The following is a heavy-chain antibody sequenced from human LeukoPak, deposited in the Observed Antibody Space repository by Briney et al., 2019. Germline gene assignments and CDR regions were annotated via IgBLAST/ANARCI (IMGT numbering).Heavy chain of an antibody. CDR1: GYTFTSSY. V-gene: IGHV1-46*01. CDR2: IYPRDGST. CDR3: ARDQEGFDY. Sequence: ASVKVSCKASGYTFTSSYIHWVRQAPGQGLEWMGMIYPRDGSTSYAQKFQGRVTVTRDTSTSTVHTELSGLTSEDTAVYYCARDQEGFDYWGRGTLVTVSS. J-gene: IGHJ4*02.